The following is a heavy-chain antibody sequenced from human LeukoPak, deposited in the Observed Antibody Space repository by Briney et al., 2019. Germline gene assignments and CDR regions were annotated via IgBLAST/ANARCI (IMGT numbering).Heavy chain of an antibody. CDR3: ARDRSGYVKNNWFDP. J-gene: IGHJ5*02. CDR1: GGSISSGGYY. Sequence: SETLSLTCTVSGGSISSGGYYWSWIRQHPGKGLEWIGYIYYSGSTYYDPSLKSRVTISVDMSKNQFSLKLSSVTAADTAVYYCARDRSGYVKNNWFDPWGQGTLVTVSS. V-gene: IGHV4-31*03. D-gene: IGHD5-12*01. CDR2: IYYSGST.